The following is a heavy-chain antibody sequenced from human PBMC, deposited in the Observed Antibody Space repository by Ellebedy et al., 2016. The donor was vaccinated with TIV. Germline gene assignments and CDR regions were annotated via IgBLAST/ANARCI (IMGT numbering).Heavy chain of an antibody. V-gene: IGHV3-23*01. Sequence: GGSLRLSCAASGFTVSSNYMSWVRQAPGKGLEWVSAISGSGGSTYYADSVKGRFTISRDNSKNTLYLQMNSLRAEDTAVYYCAKDSFSGYNYPSFDYWGQGTLVTVSS. CDR2: ISGSGGST. J-gene: IGHJ4*02. CDR1: GFTVSSNY. CDR3: AKDSFSGYNYPSFDY. D-gene: IGHD5-24*01.